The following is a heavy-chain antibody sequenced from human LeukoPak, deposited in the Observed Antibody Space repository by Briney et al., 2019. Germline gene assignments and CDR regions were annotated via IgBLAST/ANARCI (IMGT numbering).Heavy chain of an antibody. CDR2: ISSSSSYI. Sequence: PGGSLRLSCAASGFTFSSYSMNWVRQAPGKGLEWVSSISSSSSYIYYADSVKGRFTISRDNAKNSLYLQMNSVRAEDTAVYYCAREPRGYSSDMADAFDIWGQGTMVTVSS. CDR3: AREPRGYSSDMADAFDI. D-gene: IGHD5-18*01. V-gene: IGHV3-21*01. J-gene: IGHJ3*02. CDR1: GFTFSSYS.